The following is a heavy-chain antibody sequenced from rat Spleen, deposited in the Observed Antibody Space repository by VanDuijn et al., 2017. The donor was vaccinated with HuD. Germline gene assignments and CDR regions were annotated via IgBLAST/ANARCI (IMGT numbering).Heavy chain of an antibody. CDR3: VTEEVGVRD. CDR1: GFNFNDYW. D-gene: IGHD4-3*01. Sequence: EVKLVESGGGLVQPGRSLTLSCAASGFNFNDYWMGCVRQAPGKGLEWIGEINKDSNSINYTPSLRDKFTISRDNAQNTLYLQMSKLGSEDTAIYYCVTEEVGVRDWGQGVMVTVSS. CDR2: INKDSNSI. V-gene: IGHV4-2*01. J-gene: IGHJ2*01.